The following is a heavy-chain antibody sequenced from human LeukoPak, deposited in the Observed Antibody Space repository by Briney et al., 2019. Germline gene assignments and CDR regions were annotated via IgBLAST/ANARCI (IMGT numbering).Heavy chain of an antibody. D-gene: IGHD5-18*01. V-gene: IGHV4-34*01. CDR2: INHSGST. J-gene: IGHJ3*02. CDR1: GGSFSGYY. CDR3: ARGKDTAMGTAFDI. Sequence: KPSETLSLTCAVYGGSFSGYYWSWIRQPPGKGLEWIGEINHSGSTNYNPSLKSRVTISVDTSKNQFSLKLSSVTAADTVVYYCARGKDTAMGTAFDIWGQGTMVTVSS.